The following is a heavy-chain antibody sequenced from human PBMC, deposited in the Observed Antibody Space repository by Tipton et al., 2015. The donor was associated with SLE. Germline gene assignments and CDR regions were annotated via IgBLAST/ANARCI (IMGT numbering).Heavy chain of an antibody. CDR2: IYTSGST. J-gene: IGHJ2*01. CDR3: ARDRAGRGGVRYFDL. D-gene: IGHD3-16*01. Sequence: TLSLTCTVSGGSISSYYWSWIRQPAGKGLEWIGRIYTSGSTNYNPSLKSRVTMSVDTSKNHFSLKLSAVTAADTAVYYCARDRAGRGGVRYFDLWGRGTLVTVSS. V-gene: IGHV4-4*07. CDR1: GGSISSYY.